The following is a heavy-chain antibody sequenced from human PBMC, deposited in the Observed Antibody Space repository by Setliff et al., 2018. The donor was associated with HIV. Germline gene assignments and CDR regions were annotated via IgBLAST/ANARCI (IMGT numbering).Heavy chain of an antibody. V-gene: IGHV4-59*01. D-gene: IGHD2-2*01. CDR3: ARDLLGYCSSTSCHSHYMDV. Sequence: SETLSLTCTVSGGSISSYYWSWIRQPPGKGLEWIGYIYYSGSTNCNPSLKSRVTISVDTSKNQFSLKLSSVTAADTAVYYCARDLLGYCSSTSCHSHYMDVWGKGTTVTVSS. J-gene: IGHJ6*03. CDR1: GGSISSYY. CDR2: IYYSGST.